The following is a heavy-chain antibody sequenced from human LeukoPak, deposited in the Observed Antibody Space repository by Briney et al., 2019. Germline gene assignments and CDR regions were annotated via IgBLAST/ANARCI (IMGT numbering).Heavy chain of an antibody. Sequence: PGGSLRLSCAASGFTFSNYWMSWVRQAPGKGLEWVANIKQDGSEKYYVDSVKGRFTISRDNAKNSLYLQMNSLRAEDTAVYYCARSQYYYDSSGYYHFDYWGLGTLVTVSS. J-gene: IGHJ4*02. CDR2: IKQDGSEK. V-gene: IGHV3-7*01. CDR1: GFTFSNYW. D-gene: IGHD3-22*01. CDR3: ARSQYYYDSSGYYHFDY.